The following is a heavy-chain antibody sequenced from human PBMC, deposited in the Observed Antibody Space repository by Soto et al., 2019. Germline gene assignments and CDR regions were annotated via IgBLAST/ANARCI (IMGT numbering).Heavy chain of an antibody. CDR3: AKGHCSSTSCYKGYYYYGMDV. CDR1: GFTFSSYA. J-gene: IGHJ6*02. D-gene: IGHD2-2*02. V-gene: IGHV3-23*01. Sequence: GGSLRLSCAASGFTFSSYAMSWVRQSPGKGLEWVSAISGSGGSTYYADSVKGRFTISRDNSKNTLYLQMNSLRAEDTAVYYCAKGHCSSTSCYKGYYYYGMDVWGQGTTVTVSS. CDR2: ISGSGGST.